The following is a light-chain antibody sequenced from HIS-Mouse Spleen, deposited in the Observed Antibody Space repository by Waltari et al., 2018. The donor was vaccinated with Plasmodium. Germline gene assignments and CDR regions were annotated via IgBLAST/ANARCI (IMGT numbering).Light chain of an antibody. J-gene: IGLJ3*02. CDR3: YSTDSSGNHRGV. Sequence: SYELTQPPSVSVSPGQTARITCSGDALPKQYAYCYQQKSGQAPVLVIYEDSKRPSGIPERFSGSSSGTMATLTISGAQVEDEADYYCYSTDSSGNHRGVFGGGTKLIVL. CDR2: EDS. V-gene: IGLV3-10*01. CDR1: ALPKQY.